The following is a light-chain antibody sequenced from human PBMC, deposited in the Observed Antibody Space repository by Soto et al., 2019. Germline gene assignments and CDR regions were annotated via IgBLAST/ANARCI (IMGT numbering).Light chain of an antibody. V-gene: IGLV2-14*03. Sequence: QCVLTQPASVSGSPGQSITISCTGTSSDVGSYNYVSWYRQHPGKAPQLLIYDVTHRPAGVSSRFSGSKSDNTASLTISWLQAEDEADYYCSSYTDTTTRYVFGSGTKVTVL. CDR2: DVT. CDR1: SSDVGSYNY. CDR3: SSYTDTTTRYV. J-gene: IGLJ1*01.